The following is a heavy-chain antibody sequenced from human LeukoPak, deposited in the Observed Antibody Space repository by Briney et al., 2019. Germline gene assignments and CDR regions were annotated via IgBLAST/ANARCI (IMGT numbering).Heavy chain of an antibody. D-gene: IGHD3-22*01. CDR1: GFTFSSYG. CDR2: IRYDGSEE. V-gene: IGHV3-33*07. J-gene: IGHJ4*02. CDR3: AREPDSSGYYFDY. Sequence: GGSLRLSCAASGFTFSSYGMFWVRQAPGKGLEWVAVIRYDGSEEYYADSVKGRFTISRDNSKSTLYVQMNSLRAEDTAVYYCAREPDSSGYYFDYWGQGTLVTVSS.